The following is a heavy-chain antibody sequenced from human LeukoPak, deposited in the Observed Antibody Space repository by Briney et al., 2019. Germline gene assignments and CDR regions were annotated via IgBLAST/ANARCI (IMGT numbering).Heavy chain of an antibody. V-gene: IGHV4-61*02. CDR1: GDSISSGDYY. J-gene: IGHJ5*02. CDR3: ASEHIVVVTGYDVNWFDP. CDR2: ISSSGST. D-gene: IGHD2-21*02. Sequence: PSETLSLTCTVSGDSISSGDYYWSWIRQPAGKGLERIGRISSSGSTNYNPSLKSRVTISVDTSKNQFSLKLSSVTAADTAVYYCASEHIVVVTGYDVNWFDPWGQGTLVTVSS.